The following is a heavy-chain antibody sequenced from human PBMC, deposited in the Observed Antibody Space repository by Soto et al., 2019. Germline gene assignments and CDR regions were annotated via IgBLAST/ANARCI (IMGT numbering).Heavy chain of an antibody. CDR2: VHYSGST. CDR1: VGSITSYF. D-gene: IGHD2-2*01. J-gene: IGHJ3*02. V-gene: IGHV4-59*01. Sequence: SETLSLTCTVSVGSITSYFWTWVRQPPGKGLEWIGYVHYSGSTNYNPSLKSRVTMSVDTSKNHFSLRLSSVTAADTAVYYCARVNQLAPKRNAFDIWGQGTMVTV. CDR3: ARVNQLAPKRNAFDI.